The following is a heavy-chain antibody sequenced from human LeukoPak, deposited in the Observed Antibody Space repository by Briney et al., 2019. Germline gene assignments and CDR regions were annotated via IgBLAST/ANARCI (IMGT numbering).Heavy chain of an antibody. J-gene: IGHJ5*02. V-gene: IGHV4-38-2*01. D-gene: IGHD3-10*01. CDR3: ARYGHWFDP. CDR2: VHHSADT. Sequence: SKTLSLTCAVSGYSISSGYYWGWIRQPPGKGLEYIGSVHHSADTYYNPSLKSRATMSIDTSKNQFSLKLNSVTAADTAVYYCARYGHWFDPWGQGTLVTVSS. CDR1: GYSISSGYY.